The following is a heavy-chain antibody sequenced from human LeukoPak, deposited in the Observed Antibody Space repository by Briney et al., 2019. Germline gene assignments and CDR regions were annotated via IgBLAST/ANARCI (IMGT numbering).Heavy chain of an antibody. V-gene: IGHV5-51*01. Sequence: GESLKISCKGSGYSFTSYWIGWVRQMPGKGLEWMGIIYPGDSDTRYSPSFQGQVTISAHKSISTAYLQWSTPKASDTAIYYXARRGYSSGWEFDYWGQGTLVTVSS. CDR2: IYPGDSDT. CDR3: ARRGYSSGWEFDY. J-gene: IGHJ4*02. CDR1: GYSFTSYW. D-gene: IGHD6-19*01.